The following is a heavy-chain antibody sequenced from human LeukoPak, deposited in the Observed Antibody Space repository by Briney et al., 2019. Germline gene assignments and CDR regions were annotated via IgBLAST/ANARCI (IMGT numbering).Heavy chain of an antibody. V-gene: IGHV3-48*03. CDR2: ISRSGNSI. D-gene: IGHD5-12*01. J-gene: IGHJ4*02. CDR1: GFTFSSYE. Sequence: GGSLRLSCAASGFTFSSYEMNWVRQAPGKGLEWLSYISRSGNSIFYADSVKGRFTISRGNAKNSLYLQMNSLRAEDTAVYYCARPYSAYAFDYWGQGTLVTVSS. CDR3: ARPYSAYAFDY.